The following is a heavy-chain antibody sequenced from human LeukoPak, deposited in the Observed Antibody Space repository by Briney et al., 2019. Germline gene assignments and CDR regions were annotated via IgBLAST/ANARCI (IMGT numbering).Heavy chain of an antibody. J-gene: IGHJ4*02. CDR3: ARHVVAVGFDY. Sequence: SGGSLRLSCATSGFTFSSSAMTWARQAPGKGLECVSSISGSGGSTFYADSVKGRFTISRDSSKSTVYLQMNSLRAEDTAVYYCARHVVAVGFDYWGQGTLVTVSS. CDR2: ISGSGGST. D-gene: IGHD3-22*01. V-gene: IGHV3-23*01. CDR1: GFTFSSSA.